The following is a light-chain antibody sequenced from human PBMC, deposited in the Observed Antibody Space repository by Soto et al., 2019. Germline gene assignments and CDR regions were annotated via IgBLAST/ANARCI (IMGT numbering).Light chain of an antibody. J-gene: IGLJ1*01. CDR3: CSYAGITTYYI. CDR1: SRDIGSYNL. Sequence: QSVLTQPASGSGSPGQSITISCTGTSRDIGSYNLVSWYQQHPGEAPKLMIYGGTKRPSGVSNRFSGSKSGNTASLTISGLQAEYEADYYFCSYAGITTYYIFGTGTKVTV. CDR2: GGT. V-gene: IGLV2-23*01.